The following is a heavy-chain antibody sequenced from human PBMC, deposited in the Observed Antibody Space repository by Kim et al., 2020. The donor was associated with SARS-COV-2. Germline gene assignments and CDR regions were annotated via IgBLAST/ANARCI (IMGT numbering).Heavy chain of an antibody. CDR1: GFTFSSYD. V-gene: IGHV3-13*01. Sequence: GGSLRLSCAASGFTFSSYDMHWVRQATGKGLEWVSAIGTAGDTYYPGSVKGRFTISRENAKNSLYLQMNSLRAGDTAVYYCARARVTITMVRGVLLDAFDIWGQGTMVTVSS. J-gene: IGHJ3*02. D-gene: IGHD3-10*01. CDR3: ARARVTITMVRGVLLDAFDI. CDR2: IGTAGDT.